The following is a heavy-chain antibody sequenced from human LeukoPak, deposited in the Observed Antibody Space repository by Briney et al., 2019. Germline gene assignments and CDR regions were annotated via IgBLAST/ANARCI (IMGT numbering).Heavy chain of an antibody. V-gene: IGHV1-18*01. CDR3: ARDRSGLLRGDY. J-gene: IGHJ4*02. D-gene: IGHD6-19*01. CDR2: ISAYNGNT. Sequence: ASVKVSCKASGGTFSSYGISWVRQAPGQGLEWMGWISAYNGNTNYAQKLQGRVTMTTDTSTSTAYMELRSLRSDDTAVYYCARDRSGLLRGDYWGQGTLVTVSS. CDR1: GGTFSSYG.